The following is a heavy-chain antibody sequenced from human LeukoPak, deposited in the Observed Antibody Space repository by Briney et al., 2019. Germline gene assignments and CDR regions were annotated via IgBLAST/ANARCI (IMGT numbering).Heavy chain of an antibody. D-gene: IGHD2-8*01. Sequence: PSETLSLTCTVSGGSISSYYWSWIRQPPGKGLEWIGCMYSSGSTNSSPSLKSRVTISVDTSKNHFSLKLSSVTAADTAVYYCARHDNGDYFDYWGQGTLVTVSS. V-gene: IGHV4-59*08. CDR1: GGSISSYY. CDR2: MYSSGST. CDR3: ARHDNGDYFDY. J-gene: IGHJ4*02.